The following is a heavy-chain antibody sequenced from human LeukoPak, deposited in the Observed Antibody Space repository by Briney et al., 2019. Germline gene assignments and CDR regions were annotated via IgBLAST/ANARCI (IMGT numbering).Heavy chain of an antibody. J-gene: IGHJ4*02. Sequence: GGSLRLSCAASGFTFSDYYMSWIRQAPGKGLEWVAGIWFDAGSQYYADSVKGRFIISRDNPKSTLYLQMNTLRFYDPAIYYCARDELLSYYFNYWGQGTLVIVST. V-gene: IGHV3-33*08. D-gene: IGHD1-26*01. CDR3: ARDELLSYYFNY. CDR1: GFTFSDYY. CDR2: IWFDAGSQ.